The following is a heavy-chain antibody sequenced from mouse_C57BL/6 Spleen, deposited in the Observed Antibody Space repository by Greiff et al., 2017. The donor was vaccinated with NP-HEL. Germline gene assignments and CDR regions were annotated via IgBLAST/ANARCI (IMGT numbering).Heavy chain of an antibody. Sequence: QVQLQQPGAELVRPGTSVKLSCKASGYTFTSYWMHWVKQRPGQGLEWIGVIDPSDSYTNYNQKLKGKATLTVDTSSSTAYMQLSSLTSEDSAVYYCARGITTVVATKYFDVWGTGTTVTVSS. CDR3: ARGITTVVATKYFDV. CDR2: IDPSDSYT. V-gene: IGHV1-59*01. J-gene: IGHJ1*03. D-gene: IGHD1-1*01. CDR1: GYTFTSYW.